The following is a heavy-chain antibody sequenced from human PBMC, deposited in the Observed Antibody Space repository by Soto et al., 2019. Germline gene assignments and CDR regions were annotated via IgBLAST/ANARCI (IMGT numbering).Heavy chain of an antibody. V-gene: IGHV4-59*01. Sequence: QVQLQESGPGLVKPSETLSLTCTVSGGSISSYYWSWIRQPPGKGLEWIGYIYYSGSTNYNPSLKSRVTISVDTSKNQFSLKLSSVTAADTAVYYCAREGLYSLGMDVWGQGTTVTVSS. D-gene: IGHD6-13*01. J-gene: IGHJ6*02. CDR2: IYYSGST. CDR1: GGSISSYY. CDR3: AREGLYSLGMDV.